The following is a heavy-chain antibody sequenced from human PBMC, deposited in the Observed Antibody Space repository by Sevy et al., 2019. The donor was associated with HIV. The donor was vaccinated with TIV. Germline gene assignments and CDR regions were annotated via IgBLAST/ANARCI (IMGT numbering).Heavy chain of an antibody. CDR1: GFTFRSYA. J-gene: IGHJ4*02. CDR3: AKGVSWLVLGGYFDY. V-gene: IGHV3-23*01. D-gene: IGHD6-19*01. Sequence: GGSLRLSCEASGFTFRSYAMSWVRQAPGKGLEWVSGIIGSGDNTYYADSVKGRFTVSRDNSKNTRYVQMNSLRAEDTAVYYCAKGVSWLVLGGYFDYWGQGTPVTVAS. CDR2: IIGSGDNT.